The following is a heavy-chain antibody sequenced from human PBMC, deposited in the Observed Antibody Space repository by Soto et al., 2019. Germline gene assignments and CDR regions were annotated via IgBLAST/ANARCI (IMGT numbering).Heavy chain of an antibody. J-gene: IGHJ5*02. D-gene: IGHD6-13*01. Sequence: QVQLVESGGGVVQPGRSLRLSCAASGFTFSSYGMHWVRQAPGKGLEWVAVIWYDGSNKYYADSVKGRFTISRDNSKNTLYLQMNSLRAEDTAVYYCARDLIIAAARDEIDPWGQGTLVTVSS. CDR2: IWYDGSNK. CDR3: ARDLIIAAARDEIDP. CDR1: GFTFSSYG. V-gene: IGHV3-33*01.